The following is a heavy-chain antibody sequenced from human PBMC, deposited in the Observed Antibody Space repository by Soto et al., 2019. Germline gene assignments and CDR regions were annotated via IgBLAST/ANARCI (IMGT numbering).Heavy chain of an antibody. D-gene: IGHD6-6*01. CDR1: GFTFSSDW. CDR3: ARGVH. Sequence: EVQLVESGGGLVQPGGSLRLSCAASGFTFSSDWMSWVRQAPGRGLEWVANIKHDGSEKYYVAFVMDRSTISRDNAKNSLSLQMNSLRAEDTAVYYCARGVHWGQGTLVTVSS. J-gene: IGHJ4*02. V-gene: IGHV3-7*01. CDR2: IKHDGSEK.